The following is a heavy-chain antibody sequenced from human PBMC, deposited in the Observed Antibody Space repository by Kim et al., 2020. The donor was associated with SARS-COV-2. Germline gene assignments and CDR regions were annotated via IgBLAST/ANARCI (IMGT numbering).Heavy chain of an antibody. V-gene: IGHV3-74*01. Sequence: GGSLRLSCEGSGFIFSDHWIHWVRHSPGQGLLWVARISRDGSVTSYADSVRGRFSISRDNAKNKVSLQMNVLRVEDTGLYYCVRVAKEGSPPLANWGQG. D-gene: IGHD3-10*01. CDR3: VRVAKEGSPPLAN. CDR2: ISRDGSVT. CDR1: GFIFSDHW. J-gene: IGHJ4*02.